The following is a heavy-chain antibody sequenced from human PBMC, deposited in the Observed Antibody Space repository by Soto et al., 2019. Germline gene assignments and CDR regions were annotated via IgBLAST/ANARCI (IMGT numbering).Heavy chain of an antibody. D-gene: IGHD3-22*01. J-gene: IGHJ6*02. CDR2: ISAYNGAT. V-gene: IGHV1-18*04. CDR1: GYTFSSYG. Sequence: QVQLVQSGAEVKKPGASVKVSCKASGYTFSSYGITWVRQAPGQGLEWMGWISAYNGATIYLQRLQGRITMTTDTATSTADMELRSLKSDVTAVYYGAREYRYYDSSCYYHYYYYGMDVWGQGTTVTVSS. CDR3: AREYRYYDSSCYYHYYYYGMDV.